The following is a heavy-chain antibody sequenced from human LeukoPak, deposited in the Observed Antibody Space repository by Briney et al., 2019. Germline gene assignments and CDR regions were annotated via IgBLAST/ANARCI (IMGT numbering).Heavy chain of an antibody. CDR3: ARTTVTTFYYFDY. D-gene: IGHD4-17*01. J-gene: IGHJ4*02. Sequence: HPGGSLRLSCAASGFTFSSYWMSWVRQAPGKGLEWVANIKEDGSEKYYVDSVKGRFTISRDNAKNSLYLQMNSLRAEDTAVYYCARTTVTTFYYFDYWGQGTLVTVSS. V-gene: IGHV3-7*01. CDR1: GFTFSSYW. CDR2: IKEDGSEK.